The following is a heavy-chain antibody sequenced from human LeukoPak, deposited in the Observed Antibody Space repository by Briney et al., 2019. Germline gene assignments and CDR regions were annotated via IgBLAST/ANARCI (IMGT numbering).Heavy chain of an antibody. CDR3: AKSSCSSSSCCTDY. V-gene: IGHV3-23*01. D-gene: IGHD2-2*02. CDR2: ISGNGDKT. J-gene: IGHJ4*02. CDR1: GFTFSSYG. Sequence: GGSLRLSCAASGFTFSSYGMSWVRQAPGKGLEWVSTISGNGDKTYYADSVKGRFTISRDNSKNTLYLQMNSLRAEDTALSYCAKSSCSSSSCCTDYWGQGTLVTVPS.